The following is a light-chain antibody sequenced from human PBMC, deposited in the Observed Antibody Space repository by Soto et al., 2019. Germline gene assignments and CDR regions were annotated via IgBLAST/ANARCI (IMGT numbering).Light chain of an antibody. CDR1: QSVRSN. CDR2: GAS. Sequence: ETVMTQSPATLPVSPGERATLSCRASQSVRSNLAWYQQKPGQAPRLLIYGASTRATGVPARFSGSGSGTEFTLTISSLETEDFAVYFCQQYSRWPRETFGPGTKVDIK. J-gene: IGKJ3*01. CDR3: QQYSRWPRET. V-gene: IGKV3-15*01.